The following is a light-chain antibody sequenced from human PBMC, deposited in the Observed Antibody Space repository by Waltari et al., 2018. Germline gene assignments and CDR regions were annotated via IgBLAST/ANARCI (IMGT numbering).Light chain of an antibody. CDR2: GAS. CDR3: LQDYNYPRT. V-gene: IGKV1-6*01. J-gene: IGKJ2*01. CDR1: QGIRNE. Sequence: AIQMTQSPSSLSASLGDRVTITCRASQGIRNELAWYQQKPGKAPKVLIYGASSLQSGVPSRFTGSGSDTDFTLTISSLQPEDFATYYCLQDYNYPRTFGQGTKLEIK.